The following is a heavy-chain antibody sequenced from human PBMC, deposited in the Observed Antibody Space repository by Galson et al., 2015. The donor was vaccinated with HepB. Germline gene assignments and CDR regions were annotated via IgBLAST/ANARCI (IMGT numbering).Heavy chain of an antibody. J-gene: IGHJ2*01. Sequence: SLRLSCAASGFTFGDYAMSWFRQAPGKGLEWVGFIRSKAYGGTTEYAASVKGRFTISRDDSKSIAYLQMNSLKTEDTAVYYCTRVDCSSTSCYVFRDWYFDLWGQGTLVTVSS. CDR2: IRSKAYGGTT. D-gene: IGHD2-2*01. CDR3: TRVDCSSTSCYVFRDWYFDL. V-gene: IGHV3-49*03. CDR1: GFTFGDYA.